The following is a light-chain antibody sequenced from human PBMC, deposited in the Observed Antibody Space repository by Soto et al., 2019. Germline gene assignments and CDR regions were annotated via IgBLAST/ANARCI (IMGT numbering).Light chain of an antibody. J-gene: IGKJ1*01. CDR2: GAS. CDR1: QSVSSSY. CDR3: QQYGYSLWT. Sequence: EIVLTQSPGTLSLSPGERAILSCRASQSVSSSYLAWYRQKPGQAPSLLIYGASSRATGIPDRFSGSGSGTDFTLTISRLEPEDFAVYYCQQYGYSLWTFGQGTKVDIK. V-gene: IGKV3-20*01.